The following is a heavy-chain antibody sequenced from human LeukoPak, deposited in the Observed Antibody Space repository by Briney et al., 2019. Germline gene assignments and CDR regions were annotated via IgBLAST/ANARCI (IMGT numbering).Heavy chain of an antibody. D-gene: IGHD1-14*01. CDR1: GYTFTGYY. CDR3: ARATAENDY. V-gene: IGHV1-2*02. CDR2: INPKSGGT. J-gene: IGHJ4*02. Sequence: ASVKVSCKASGYTFTGYYMHWVRQAPGQGLEWMGWINPKSGGTNYLQKFQGRVTVTRNTSISTAYMELSRLRSDDTAVYYCARATAENDYWGQGTLVTVSS.